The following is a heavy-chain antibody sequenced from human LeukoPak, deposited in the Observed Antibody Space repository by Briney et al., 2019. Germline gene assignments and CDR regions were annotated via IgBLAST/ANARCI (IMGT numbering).Heavy chain of an antibody. CDR3: AREFYGDYNDAFDL. Sequence: PGGSLRLSCAASGFTFSNYWMSWVRQAPGKGREWVANIKQDGSEKYYVDSVKGRFTISRDNAKNSLYLQMNSLRAEDTAVYYCAREFYGDYNDAFDLWGQGTMVTVFS. D-gene: IGHD4-17*01. CDR1: GFTFSNYW. CDR2: IKQDGSEK. J-gene: IGHJ3*01. V-gene: IGHV3-7*01.